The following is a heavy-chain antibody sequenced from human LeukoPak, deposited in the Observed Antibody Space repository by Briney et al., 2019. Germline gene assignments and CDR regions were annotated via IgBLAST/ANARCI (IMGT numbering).Heavy chain of an antibody. J-gene: IGHJ3*02. Sequence: GRSLRLSCAASGFTFDDYAMHWVRQAPGKGLEWVSGISWNSGSIGYADSVKGRFTISRHNSKNTLYLQMNSLRAEDTAVYYCARAGYYDFWSGYYTGGAFDIWGQGTMVTVSS. V-gene: IGHV3-9*01. CDR3: ARAGYYDFWSGYYTGGAFDI. CDR2: ISWNSGSI. D-gene: IGHD3-3*01. CDR1: GFTFDDYA.